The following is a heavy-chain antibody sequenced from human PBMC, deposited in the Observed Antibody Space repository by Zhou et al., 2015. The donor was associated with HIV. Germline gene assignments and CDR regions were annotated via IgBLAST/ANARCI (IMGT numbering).Heavy chain of an antibody. V-gene: IGHV1-69*06. J-gene: IGHJ2*01. Sequence: QVQLVQSGAEVKQPGSSVKLSCRSSGDPFSTYAVSWVRQAPGQGPEFMGRIIPLTREVMYSEKFRDRIKISADRSTATVFLEVTGLISSDTAVFFCAKERGRHYDRVTGNQHGRYFQVWGRGTSVTVSS. D-gene: IGHD2-21*02. CDR1: GDPFSTYA. CDR3: AKERGRHYDRVTGNQHGRYFQV. CDR2: IIPLTREV.